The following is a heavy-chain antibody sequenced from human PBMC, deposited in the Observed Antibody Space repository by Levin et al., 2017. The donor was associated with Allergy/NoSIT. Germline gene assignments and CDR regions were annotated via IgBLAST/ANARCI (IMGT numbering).Heavy chain of an antibody. Sequence: GESLKISCAASGFTFSSYAMSWVRQAPGKGLEWVSAISGSGGSTYYADSVKGRFTISRDNSKNTLYLQMNSLRAEDTAVYYCAKDCTNGVCDYYYYGMDVWGQGTTVTVSS. V-gene: IGHV3-23*01. J-gene: IGHJ6*02. CDR3: AKDCTNGVCDYYYYGMDV. D-gene: IGHD2-8*01. CDR1: GFTFSSYA. CDR2: ISGSGGST.